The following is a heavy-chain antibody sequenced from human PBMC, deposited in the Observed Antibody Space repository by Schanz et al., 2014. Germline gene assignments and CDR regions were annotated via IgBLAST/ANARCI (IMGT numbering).Heavy chain of an antibody. D-gene: IGHD2-2*01. V-gene: IGHV1-46*03. CDR2: INPSSGTT. Sequence: QVQLVQSGAEVKKPGASVKVSCKVSGSIFSKLLMHWVRQGPGQGLEWMGKINPSSGTTRIAQNFQGRLTVTRDTSTSTVNMELSSLRSEDTAVYYCARGGFFDSTSFDSWGQGTLVTVSS. J-gene: IGHJ4*02. CDR3: ARGGFFDSTSFDS. CDR1: GSIFSKLL.